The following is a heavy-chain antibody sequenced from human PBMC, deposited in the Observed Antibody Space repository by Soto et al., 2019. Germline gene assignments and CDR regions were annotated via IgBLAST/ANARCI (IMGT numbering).Heavy chain of an antibody. CDR2: IHYSGST. J-gene: IGHJ6*03. Sequence: SETLSLTCTVSGGSISSYYWSWIRQPPGKGLEWIGYIHYSGSTNYNPSLKSRVTISVDTSKNQFSLKLSSVTAADTAVYYCARAAAGSYYYYYMDVWGKGTTVTAP. CDR1: GGSISSYY. CDR3: ARAAAGSYYYYYMDV. D-gene: IGHD6-13*01. V-gene: IGHV4-59*01.